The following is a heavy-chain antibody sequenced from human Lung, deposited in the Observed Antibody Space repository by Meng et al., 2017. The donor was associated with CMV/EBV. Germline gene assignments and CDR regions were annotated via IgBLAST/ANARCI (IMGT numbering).Heavy chain of an antibody. D-gene: IGHD5-18*01. CDR1: GGTFRSYT. J-gene: IGHJ5*02. V-gene: IGHV1-69*13. CDR3: ASTPVGAMGQRGWFDP. CDR2: IIPIFGTA. Sequence: SXXVSXXASGGTFRSYTINWVRQAPGQGLEWMGGIIPIFGTANYAQKFQGRVTITADEATSTAYMELSRLRSEDTALYYCASTPVGAMGQRGWFDPWAQGTXVTVSS.